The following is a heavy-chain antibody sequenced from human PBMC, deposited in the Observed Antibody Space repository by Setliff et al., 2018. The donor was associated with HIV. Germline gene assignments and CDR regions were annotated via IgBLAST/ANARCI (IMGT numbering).Heavy chain of an antibody. CDR1: GFTFTDYW. Sequence: PGGSLRLSCAASGFTFTDYWMHWVRQAPGKGLEWVAVMLYDGSDRYYTDSVRGRFTISRDTSKNTLYLQLDSLRGDDSAVYYCVKDVSWAASWGQGTLVTVSS. CDR3: VKDVSWAAS. J-gene: IGHJ5*02. CDR2: MLYDGSDR. D-gene: IGHD2-15*01. V-gene: IGHV3-30*18.